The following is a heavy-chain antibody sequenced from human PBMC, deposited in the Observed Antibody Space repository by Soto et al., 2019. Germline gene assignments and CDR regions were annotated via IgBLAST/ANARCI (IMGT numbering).Heavy chain of an antibody. V-gene: IGHV4-38-2*02. CDR2: IYHSGIT. Sequence: SETLSLTCTVSGYSISSGYYWGWIRQPPGKGLEWIGSIYHSGITYYNPSLKSRVTISVDTSKNQFSLKLSSVTAADTAVYYCARYGSGSYYYYYYGMDVWGQGTTVTVSS. J-gene: IGHJ6*02. CDR3: ARYGSGSYYYYYYGMDV. CDR1: GYSISSGYY. D-gene: IGHD3-10*01.